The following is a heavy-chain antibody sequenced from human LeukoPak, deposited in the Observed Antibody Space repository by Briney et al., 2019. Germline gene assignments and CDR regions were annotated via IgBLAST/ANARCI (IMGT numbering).Heavy chain of an antibody. J-gene: IGHJ4*02. D-gene: IGHD3-10*01. CDR1: GGTFSSYA. CDR2: IIPIFGTA. CDR3: ARVGRITMVRGVPPYYFDY. V-gene: IGHV1-69*05. Sequence: SVKVSCKASGGTFSSYAISWVRQAPGQGLEWMGGIIPIFGTANYAQKFQGRVTITTDESTSTAHMELSSLRSEDTAVYYCARVGRITMVRGVPPYYFDYWGQGTLVTVSS.